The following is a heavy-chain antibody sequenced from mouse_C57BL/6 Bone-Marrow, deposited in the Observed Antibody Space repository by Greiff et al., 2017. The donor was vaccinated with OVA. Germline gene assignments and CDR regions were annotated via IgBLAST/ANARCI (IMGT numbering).Heavy chain of an antibody. CDR2: IYPGGGYT. Sequence: VQLQQSGAELVRPGTSVKMSCKASGYTFTNYWIGWAKQRPGHGLEWIGDIYPGGGYTNYNEKFKGKATLTADKSSSTAYMQFSSLTSEDSAIYYCARREGYSNYFYYFDYWGQGTTLTVSS. D-gene: IGHD2-5*01. J-gene: IGHJ2*01. CDR1: GYTFTNYW. CDR3: ARREGYSNYFYYFDY. V-gene: IGHV1-63*01.